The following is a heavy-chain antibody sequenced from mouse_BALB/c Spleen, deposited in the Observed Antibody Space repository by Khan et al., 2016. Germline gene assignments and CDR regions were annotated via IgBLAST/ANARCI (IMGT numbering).Heavy chain of an antibody. J-gene: IGHJ4*01. V-gene: IGHV1-62-2*01. CDR2: FYSLCGSI. Sequence: QVQLQQSGAGLVKPGASVKLSCKASGYTFTEYIIHWVKQRSGQGLEWIGWFYSLCGSIKYNEKFKDKATLTADNSFSTVYMELSRLTSEDSAVYIGARQDGNPHYAIAYWVLGASVTVSS. CDR3: ARQDGNPHYAIAY. D-gene: IGHD2-1*01. CDR1: GYTFTEYI.